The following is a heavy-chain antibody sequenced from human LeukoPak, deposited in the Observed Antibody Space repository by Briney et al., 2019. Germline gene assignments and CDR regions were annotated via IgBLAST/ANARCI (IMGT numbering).Heavy chain of an antibody. CDR1: GGSFCGYY. J-gene: IGHJ5*02. V-gene: IGHV4-34*01. D-gene: IGHD2-2*01. CDR3: ARGPVVVPAAMRVRWFDP. CDR2: INHSGST. Sequence: NPSETLSLTCAVYGGSFCGYYWSWIRQPPGKGLEWIGEINHSGSTNYNPSLKSRVTISVDTSKNQFSLKLSSVTAADTAVYYCARGPVVVPAAMRVRWFDPWGQGTLVTVSS.